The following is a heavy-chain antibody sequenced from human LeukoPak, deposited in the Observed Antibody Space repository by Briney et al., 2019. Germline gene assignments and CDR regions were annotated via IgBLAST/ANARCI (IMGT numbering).Heavy chain of an antibody. V-gene: IGHV3-48*02. J-gene: IGHJ3*02. Sequence: PGGSLRLSCAASGFTFSSYIMNWVRQAPGKGLEWLSYISSSSSIIYYADSVKGRFTISRDNAKNSLYLQMNSLRDEDTAAYYCARDGDSSGYYAAFDIWGQGTMVTVSS. CDR3: ARDGDSSGYYAAFDI. CDR2: ISSSSSII. CDR1: GFTFSSYI. D-gene: IGHD3-22*01.